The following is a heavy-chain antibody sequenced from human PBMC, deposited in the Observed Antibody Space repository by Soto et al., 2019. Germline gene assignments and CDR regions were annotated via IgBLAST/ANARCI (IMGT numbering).Heavy chain of an antibody. V-gene: IGHV3-23*01. J-gene: IGHJ4*02. CDR3: ANYYDVGQRGY. CDR1: GFTFGTYG. CDR2: ISGSGGST. D-gene: IGHD3-22*01. Sequence: EVQLLESGGGLVQPGGSLRLSCAASGFTFGTYGMSWVRQAPGKGLEWVSAISGSGGSTYYADSVEGRFTISRDNSKNTLYLQMNSLRAEDTAVYHCANYYDVGQRGYWGQGTLVTVSS.